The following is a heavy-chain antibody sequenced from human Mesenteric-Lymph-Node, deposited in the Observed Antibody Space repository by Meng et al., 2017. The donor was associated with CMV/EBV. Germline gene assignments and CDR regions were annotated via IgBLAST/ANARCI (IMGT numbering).Heavy chain of an antibody. J-gene: IGHJ3*02. Sequence: ASVKVSCKASGYAFITHGFSWVRQAPGQGLEWMGWINPNSGDTNYAQKFQGRITMTRGTSFNTGYMELSRLRSDDTAVYYCARAPGPFDIWGQGTMVTVSS. V-gene: IGHV1-2*02. CDR2: INPNSGDT. CDR3: ARAPGPFDI. CDR1: GYAFITHG.